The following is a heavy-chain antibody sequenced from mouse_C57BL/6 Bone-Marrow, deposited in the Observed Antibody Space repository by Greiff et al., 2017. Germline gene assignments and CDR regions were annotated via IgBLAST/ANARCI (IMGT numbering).Heavy chain of an antibody. V-gene: IGHV7-3*01. D-gene: IGHD1-1*01. Sequence: EVQVVQSGGGLVQPGGSLSLSCAASGFTFTDYYMSWVRQPPGKALEWLGFIRNKANGYTAEYSASVKGRFTISRDNSQSTLYLQMNALRAEDSATYCCARYTVVAYYFDYWGQGTTLTVSA. CDR1: GFTFTDYY. CDR2: IRNKANGYTA. J-gene: IGHJ2*01. CDR3: ARYTVVAYYFDY.